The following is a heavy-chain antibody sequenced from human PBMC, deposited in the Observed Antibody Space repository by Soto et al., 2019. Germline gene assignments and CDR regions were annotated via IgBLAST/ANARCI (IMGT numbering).Heavy chain of an antibody. J-gene: IGHJ6*02. V-gene: IGHV4-39*01. D-gene: IGHD2-15*01. CDR3: ASQDSYYYYYGMDV. Sequence: SETLSLTCTVSGGSISSSSYYWGWIRQPPGKGLEWIGSIYYSGSTYYNPSLKSRVTISVDTSKNQFSLKLSSVTAADTAVYYCASQDSYYYYYGMDVWGQGTTAT. CDR1: GGSISSSSYY. CDR2: IYYSGST.